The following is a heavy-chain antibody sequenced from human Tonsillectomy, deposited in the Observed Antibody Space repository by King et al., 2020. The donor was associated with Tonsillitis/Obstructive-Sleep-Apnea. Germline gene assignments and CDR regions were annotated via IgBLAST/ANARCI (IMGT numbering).Heavy chain of an antibody. Sequence: VQLVESGGGVVQPGRSLRLSCAASGFTFSDYSIYWGRQAPGQGLEWVGGIWNDGSNKYSADSVKGRFTISRDNSKNTLYLQMNNLRADDTAVYYCARDQALGYCSSTSCSQIDYWGQGTLVTVSS. CDR3: ARDQALGYCSSTSCSQIDY. J-gene: IGHJ4*02. V-gene: IGHV3-33*01. CDR1: GFTFSDYS. D-gene: IGHD2-2*01. CDR2: IWNDGSNK.